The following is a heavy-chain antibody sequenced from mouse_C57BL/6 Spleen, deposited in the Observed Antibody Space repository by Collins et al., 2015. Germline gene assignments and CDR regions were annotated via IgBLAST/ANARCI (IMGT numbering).Heavy chain of an antibody. CDR3: ARKGYRHDDAMDY. D-gene: IGHD2-14*01. CDR1: GYSITSGYS. J-gene: IGHJ4*01. Sequence: DVQLQESGPDLVKPSQSLSLTCTVTGYSITSGYSWHWIRQFPGNKLEWMGHIHYSGSTNYNPSLKSRISITRDTSKNQFFLQLNSVTTEDTATYNCARKGYRHDDAMDYWGQGTSVTVSS. CDR2: IHYSGST. V-gene: IGHV3-1*02.